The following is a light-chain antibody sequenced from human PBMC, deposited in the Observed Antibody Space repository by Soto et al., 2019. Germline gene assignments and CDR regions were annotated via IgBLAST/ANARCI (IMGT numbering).Light chain of an antibody. Sequence: QYALTQPASVSGSPGQSITISCTGSSSDVGGYNYVSWYQQHPGKAPKLMIYEVSNRPSGVSNRFSGSKSANTASLTISGLQVEDEADYYCSSYTSRSSLVFGGGTKLTVL. CDR2: EVS. CDR3: SSYTSRSSLV. CDR1: SSDVGGYNY. V-gene: IGLV2-14*01. J-gene: IGLJ2*01.